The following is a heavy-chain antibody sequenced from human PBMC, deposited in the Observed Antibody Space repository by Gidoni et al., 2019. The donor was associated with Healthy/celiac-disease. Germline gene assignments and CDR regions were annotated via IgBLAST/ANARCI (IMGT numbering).Heavy chain of an antibody. CDR1: GFTVSSNY. Sequence: EVQLMEPGGGLIQPGGSLRLYCAASGFTVSSNYMSWVRQAPGKGLEWVSVIYSGGSTYYAESGKGRFTISRDNSKNTLYLQMNSLRAEDTAVYYCASETYYYDSSGYREDYWGQGTLVTVSS. J-gene: IGHJ4*02. CDR2: IYSGGST. D-gene: IGHD3-22*01. V-gene: IGHV3-53*01. CDR3: ASETYYYDSSGYREDY.